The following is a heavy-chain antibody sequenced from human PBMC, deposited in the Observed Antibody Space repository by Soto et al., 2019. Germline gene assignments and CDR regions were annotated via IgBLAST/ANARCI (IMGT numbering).Heavy chain of an antibody. D-gene: IGHD3-10*01. J-gene: IGHJ6*02. CDR3: TGITWFRGMDV. Sequence: GPGWASETLSLTCTVSGGSISSGGYYWSWIRQHPGKGLEWIGYIYYSGSTYYNPSLKSRVTISVDTSKNQFSLKLSSVTAEDTAVYYCTGITWFRGMDVWGQGTPVTVSS. CDR1: GGSISSGGYY. V-gene: IGHV4-31*03. CDR2: IYYSGST.